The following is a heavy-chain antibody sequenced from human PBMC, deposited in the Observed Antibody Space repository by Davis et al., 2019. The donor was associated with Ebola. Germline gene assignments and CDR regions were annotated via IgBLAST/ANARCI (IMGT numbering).Heavy chain of an antibody. V-gene: IGHV4-39*01. D-gene: IGHD6-19*01. CDR3: ARPHTSGWGDPFDV. Sequence: SETLSLTCTVSGGSISSSSYYWGWIRQPPGKGLEWIGSIYYSGTTFYNPSLKSRLTMSVDTSKNEFSLKMSSVTAADTAVYYCARPHTSGWGDPFDVWGQGTMVIVSS. J-gene: IGHJ3*01. CDR1: GGSISSSSYY. CDR2: IYYSGTT.